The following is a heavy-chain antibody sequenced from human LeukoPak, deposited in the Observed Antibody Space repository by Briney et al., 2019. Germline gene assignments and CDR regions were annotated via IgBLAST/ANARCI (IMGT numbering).Heavy chain of an antibody. Sequence: PGGSLRLSCAAFSGFAMSWVRPAPGRGLEWVSAINGRGDDTYYPDSVKGRFTISGDNSNNTLYLQMNSLRAEDTAVYYCAKGHRSSSSFFDSWGQGILVTVSS. V-gene: IGHV3-23*01. CDR3: AKGHRSSSSFFDS. J-gene: IGHJ4*02. D-gene: IGHD6-19*01. CDR1: SGFA. CDR2: INGRGDDT.